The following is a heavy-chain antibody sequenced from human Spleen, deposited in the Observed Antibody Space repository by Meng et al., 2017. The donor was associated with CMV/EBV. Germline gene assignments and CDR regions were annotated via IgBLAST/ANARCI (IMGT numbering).Heavy chain of an antibody. CDR2: ISYDGSNK. Sequence: GESLKISCAASGFTFSNYAMHWVRQAPGKGLEWVAVISYDGSNKYYADSVKGRFTISRDNAKNSLYLQMNSLRAKDTAVYYCARDGYSDSSGFYHYQGVDVWGQGTTVTVSS. CDR1: GFTFSNYA. CDR3: ARDGYSDSSGFYHYQGVDV. D-gene: IGHD1-26*01. J-gene: IGHJ6*02. V-gene: IGHV3-30-3*01.